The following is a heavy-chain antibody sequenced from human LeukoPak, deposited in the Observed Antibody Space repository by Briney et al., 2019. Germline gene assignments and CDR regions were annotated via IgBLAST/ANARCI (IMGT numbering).Heavy chain of an antibody. J-gene: IGHJ5*02. V-gene: IGHV1-46*01. CDR1: GYTFTSYY. D-gene: IGHD6-19*01. Sequence: ASVKVSCKASGYTFTSYYMHWVRQAPGQGLEWMGIINPSGGSTSYAQKFQGRVTITADESTSTAYMELSSLRSEDTAVYYCARGHLSSGWYNWFDPWGQGTLVTVSS. CDR2: INPSGGST. CDR3: ARGHLSSGWYNWFDP.